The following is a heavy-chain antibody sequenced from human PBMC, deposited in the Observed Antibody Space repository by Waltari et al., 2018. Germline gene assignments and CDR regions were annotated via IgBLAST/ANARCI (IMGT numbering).Heavy chain of an antibody. CDR2: VSVTGGT. CDR1: GGSFTTYS. J-gene: IGHJ6*03. D-gene: IGHD1-1*01. CDR3: AKSWNTHYYYYIDV. Sequence: QVTLQQSGPRVVKPSGTLSLTCTVPGGSFTTYSWSWNRQPPGKGLEWIGYVSVTGGTNYSPTLQSRVTLSADPSENQVSLTLTSVTAADTAVYYCAKSWNTHYYYYIDVWGKGTTVTVSS. V-gene: IGHV4-4*09.